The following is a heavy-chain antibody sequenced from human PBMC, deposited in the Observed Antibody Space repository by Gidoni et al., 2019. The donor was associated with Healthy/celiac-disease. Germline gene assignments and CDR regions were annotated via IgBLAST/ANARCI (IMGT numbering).Heavy chain of an antibody. CDR1: GFPFTGHS. V-gene: IGHV1-2*02. Sequence: QVQLVQSGAEVKKPGASVKVSCKAAGFPFTGHSVTWVRKAPGQGLEWMGWINPNSGGTNYAQKFQGRVTMTRDTSISTAYMELSRLRSDDTAVYYCARGGAAAGTRWSYYYYGMDVWGQGTTVTVSS. J-gene: IGHJ6*02. CDR2: INPNSGGT. CDR3: ARGGAAAGTRWSYYYYGMDV. D-gene: IGHD6-13*01.